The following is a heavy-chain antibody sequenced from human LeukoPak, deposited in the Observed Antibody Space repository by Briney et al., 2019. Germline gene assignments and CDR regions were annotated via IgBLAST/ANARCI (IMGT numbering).Heavy chain of an antibody. CDR2: IIPIFGTA. D-gene: IGHD3-9*01. J-gene: IGHJ4*02. V-gene: IGHV1-69*06. CDR3: ARGDILTGYYVMGFDY. Sequence: GSSVTVSCKASGGTFSSYAISWVRQAPGQGLEWMGGIIPIFGTANYAQKFQGRVTITADKSTSTACMELSSLRSEDTAVYYCARGDILTGYYVMGFDYWGQGTLVTVSS. CDR1: GGTFSSYA.